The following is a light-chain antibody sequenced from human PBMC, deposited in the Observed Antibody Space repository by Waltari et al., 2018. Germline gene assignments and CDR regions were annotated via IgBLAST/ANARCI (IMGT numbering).Light chain of an antibody. J-gene: IGLJ2*01. CDR3: SSYAGGNNLV. V-gene: IGLV2-8*01. CDR2: EVT. CDR1: SSDVGDY. Sequence: QSALTQPPSASGSPGQSVTISCTGTSSDVGDYVSWYQQHPGKAPKLMISEVTKRPSGVPYRYSGSKSGSTASLTVSGLQAEDEADYYCSSYAGGNNLVFGGGTKLTVL.